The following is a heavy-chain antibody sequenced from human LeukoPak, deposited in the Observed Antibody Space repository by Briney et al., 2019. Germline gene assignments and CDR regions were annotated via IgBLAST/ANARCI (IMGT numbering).Heavy chain of an antibody. V-gene: IGHV3-53*01. Sequence: GGSLRLSCAASGFTVSSNYMSWVRQAPGKGLEWVSIIYTGGSTYYADSVKGRFTISRDSAKNTLYLQMNSLRADDTAVYYCSWDHTGKEDIWGQGTMVTVSS. J-gene: IGHJ3*02. D-gene: IGHD2-8*02. CDR3: SWDHTGKEDI. CDR1: GFTVSSNY. CDR2: IYTGGST.